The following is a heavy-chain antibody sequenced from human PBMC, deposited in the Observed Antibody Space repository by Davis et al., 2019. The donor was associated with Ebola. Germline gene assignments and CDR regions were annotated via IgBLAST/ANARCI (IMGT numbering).Heavy chain of an antibody. J-gene: IGHJ4*02. D-gene: IGHD5-12*01. V-gene: IGHV4-34*01. CDR1: GGSISSYY. CDR2: INHSGST. CDR3: ARSRGYSGYALDY. Sequence: SETLSLTCTVSGGSISSYYWSWIRQPPGKGLEWIGEINHSGSTNYNPSLKSRVTISVDTSKNQFSLKLSSVTAADTAVYYCARSRGYSGYALDYWGQGTLVTVSS.